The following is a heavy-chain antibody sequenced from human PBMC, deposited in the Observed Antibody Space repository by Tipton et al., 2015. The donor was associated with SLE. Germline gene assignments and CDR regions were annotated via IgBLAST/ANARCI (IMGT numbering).Heavy chain of an antibody. CDR2: VSSSSSTI. D-gene: IGHD3-16*02. CDR3: ARDQEVITFGGVIVSYYFDY. CDR1: GFTFSSYS. Sequence: SLRLSCAGSGFTFSSYSMNWVRQAPGKGLEWVSYVSSSSSTIYYADSVKGRFTISRDNAKNSLYMQMNSLRAEDTAVYYCARDQEVITFGGVIVSYYFDYWGQGTLVTVSS. V-gene: IGHV3-48*01. J-gene: IGHJ4*02.